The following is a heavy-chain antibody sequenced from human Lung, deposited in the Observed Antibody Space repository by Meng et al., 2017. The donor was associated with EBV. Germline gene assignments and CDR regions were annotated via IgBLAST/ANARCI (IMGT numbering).Heavy chain of an antibody. V-gene: IGHV1-18*01. J-gene: IGHJ4*02. CDR1: GFIFTSYA. CDR3: AREADGATFDY. Sequence: QGQLGQAGDEVKKPGASVKVSWEASGFIFTSYAISWVRQAPGQGLQYMGWISAYNGNTNYAQKLQGRVTMTTDTSTSTAYMELRSLRSDDTAVYYCAREADGATFDYWGQGTLVTVSS. CDR2: ISAYNGNT. D-gene: IGHD1-26*01.